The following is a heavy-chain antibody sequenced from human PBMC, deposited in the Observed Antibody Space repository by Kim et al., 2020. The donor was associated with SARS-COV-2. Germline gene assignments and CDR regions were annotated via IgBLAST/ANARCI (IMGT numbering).Heavy chain of an antibody. V-gene: IGHV3-53*01. CDR3: AREGGYRAFDI. CDR2: IYSDGST. J-gene: IGHJ3*02. D-gene: IGHD5-12*01. CDR1: GFIVSHNY. Sequence: GGSLRLSCAASGFIVSHNYMNWVRQAPGKGLEWVSIIYSDGSTYYADSVKGLFTISRHNSKNTLYLQMNSLRAEDTAVYYCAREGGYRAFDIWGQGTMVTVSS.